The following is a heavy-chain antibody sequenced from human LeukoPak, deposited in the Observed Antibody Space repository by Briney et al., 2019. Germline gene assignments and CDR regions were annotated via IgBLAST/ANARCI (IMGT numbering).Heavy chain of an antibody. J-gene: IGHJ6*03. CDR2: ISAYNGNT. CDR3: ARETTSGSYWHYYYYMDV. Sequence: ASVKVSCKASGYTFTSYGISWVRQAPGQGLEWMGWISAYNGNTNYAQKLQGRVTMTTDTSTSTAYMELRSLRSDDTAVYYCARETTSGSYWHYYYYMDVWGKGTTVTVSS. D-gene: IGHD1-26*01. V-gene: IGHV1-18*01. CDR1: GYTFTSYG.